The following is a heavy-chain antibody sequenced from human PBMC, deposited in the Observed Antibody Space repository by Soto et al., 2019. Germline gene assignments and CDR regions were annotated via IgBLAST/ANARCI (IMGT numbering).Heavy chain of an antibody. Sequence: ASVRVSCKASGYTFTGYYMHWVRQAPGQGLEWMGWINPNSGGTNYAQKFQGWVTMTRDTSISTAYMEPSRLRSDDTAVYYCARGAGTYYYDSSGYYYPYYFDYWGQGTLVTVSS. J-gene: IGHJ4*02. CDR1: GYTFTGYY. V-gene: IGHV1-2*04. CDR2: INPNSGGT. D-gene: IGHD3-22*01. CDR3: ARGAGTYYYDSSGYYYPYYFDY.